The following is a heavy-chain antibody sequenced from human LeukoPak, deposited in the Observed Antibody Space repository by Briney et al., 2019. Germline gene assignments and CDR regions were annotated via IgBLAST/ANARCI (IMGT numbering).Heavy chain of an antibody. J-gene: IGHJ3*02. CDR3: ASTRDVVAVAATPQDI. CDR2: ISYDGSNK. Sequence: PGGSLRLSCAASGFTFSSYGMHWVRQAPGKGLEWVAVISYDGSNKYYADSVKGRFTISRDNSKNTLYLQMNSLRAEDTAVYYCASTRDVVAVAATPQDIWGQGTMVTVSS. V-gene: IGHV3-30*03. D-gene: IGHD2-15*01. CDR1: GFTFSSYG.